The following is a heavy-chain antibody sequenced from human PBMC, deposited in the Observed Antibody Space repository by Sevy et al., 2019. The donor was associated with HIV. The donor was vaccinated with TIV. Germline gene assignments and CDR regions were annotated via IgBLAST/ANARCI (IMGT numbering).Heavy chain of an antibody. Sequence: GESLKISCKGSGYIFTSYWIGWVRQMTGKGLECMGIIYPGDSDTRYSPSFQGQVTISADKSISTAYLQWSSLKASDTAMYYCARHWPGEDIVVEVAALAFDMWGQGTMVTVSS. J-gene: IGHJ3*02. CDR2: IYPGDSDT. D-gene: IGHD2-15*01. CDR3: ARHWPGEDIVVEVAALAFDM. V-gene: IGHV5-51*01. CDR1: GYIFTSYW.